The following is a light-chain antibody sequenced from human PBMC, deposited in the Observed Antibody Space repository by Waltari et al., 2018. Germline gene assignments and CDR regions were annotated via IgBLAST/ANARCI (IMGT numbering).Light chain of an antibody. J-gene: IGLJ2*01. V-gene: IGLV3-19*01. CDR2: DKN. CDR3: HSRDASGVAGS. Sequence: SSEPTQDPAVSVAMGQTVRITCQGNRLSTYYANRYQTRPGQAPILVIYDKNNRPSGVPDRFSGSSSHNTASLTITGAQAEDEASYYCHSRDASGVAGSFGGGTKLTVL. CDR1: RLSTYY.